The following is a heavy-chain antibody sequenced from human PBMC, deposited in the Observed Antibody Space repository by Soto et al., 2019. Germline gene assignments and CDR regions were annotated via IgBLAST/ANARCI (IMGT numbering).Heavy chain of an antibody. J-gene: IGHJ5*02. CDR3: ARAEDYYDSSGLNWFDP. V-gene: IGHV1-46*01. CDR2: INPSGGST. Sequence: ASVKVSCKASGYTFTSYYMHWVRQAPGQGLEWMGIINPSGGSTSYAQKFQGRVTMTRDTSTSTVYMELSSLRSEDTAVYYCARAEDYYDSSGLNWFDPWGQGTLVTVSS. CDR1: GYTFTSYY. D-gene: IGHD3-22*01.